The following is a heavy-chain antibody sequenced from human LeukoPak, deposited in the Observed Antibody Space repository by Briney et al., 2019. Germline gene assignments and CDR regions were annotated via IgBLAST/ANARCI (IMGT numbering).Heavy chain of an antibody. CDR2: IKEDGSEK. CDR1: GFTFSSYW. Sequence: GGSLRLSCAVSGFTFSSYWMSWVRRAPGKGLEWVANIKEDGSEKNYVDSVRGRFAISRDNAKNSLYLQMNSLRAEDTAVFYCTRDYRGTFDYWGQGTLVTVSS. CDR3: TRDYRGTFDY. D-gene: IGHD1-26*01. V-gene: IGHV3-7*01. J-gene: IGHJ4*02.